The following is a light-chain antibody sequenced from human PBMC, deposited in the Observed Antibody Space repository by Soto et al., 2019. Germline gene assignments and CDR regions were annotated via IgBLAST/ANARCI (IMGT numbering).Light chain of an antibody. CDR3: QSSDRGDTYWV. J-gene: IGLJ3*02. CDR2: KDK. CDR1: VLPKQY. Sequence: SYELTQPPSVSVSPGQTARIACSGDVLPKQYAYWYQQKPGQAPVLLIYKDKERPSGIPERFSGSSSGTTVTLTIGGVQAEDEADYYCQSSDRGDTYWVFGGGTKLTVL. V-gene: IGLV3-25*02.